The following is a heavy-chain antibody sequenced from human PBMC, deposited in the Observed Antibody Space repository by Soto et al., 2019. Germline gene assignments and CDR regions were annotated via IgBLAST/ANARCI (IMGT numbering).Heavy chain of an antibody. CDR1: GGTFSSYA. V-gene: IGHV1-69*13. D-gene: IGHD2-2*01. J-gene: IGHJ3*02. CDR3: ARDCSSTSCPTFGFDI. CDR2: IIPIFGTA. Sequence: SVKVSCKASGGTFSSYAISWVRQAPGQGLEWMGGIIPIFGTANYAQKFQGRVTITADESTSTAYMELSSLRSEDTAVYYCARDCSSTSCPTFGFDIWGQGTMVTVS.